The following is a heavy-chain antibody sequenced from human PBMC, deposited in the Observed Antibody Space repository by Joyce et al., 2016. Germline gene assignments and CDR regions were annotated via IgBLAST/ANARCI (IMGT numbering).Heavy chain of an antibody. CDR3: ASWQYGTIVY. V-gene: IGHV3-72*01. CDR1: GFTLSDHY. Sequence: EVKMVESGGGLVQPGGSLRLSCVVSGFTLSDHYVDWARQAPGKGLEWVGRNKHKGGNYATEYAASVTGRFTISRDDAKSSVHLQMNSLKTDDTAVYYCASWQYGTIVYWGQGTLVTVSS. J-gene: IGHJ4*02. D-gene: IGHD2-2*01. CDR2: NKHKGGNYAT.